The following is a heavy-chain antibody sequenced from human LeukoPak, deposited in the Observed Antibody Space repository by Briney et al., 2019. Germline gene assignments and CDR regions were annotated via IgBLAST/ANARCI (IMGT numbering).Heavy chain of an antibody. CDR3: ARAYCVGDCSVLHIYFDN. CDR1: GYSISSGYF. D-gene: IGHD2-21*02. Sequence: SETLSLTCTVSGYSISSGYFWGWMRQPPGKGLEWIGSIYHSVTTHYNPSLKSRVTISLDTSRNQFSLKLSSVTAADTAVYYCARAYCVGDCSVLHIYFDNWGQGTLVTVSS. J-gene: IGHJ4*02. V-gene: IGHV4-38-2*02. CDR2: IYHSVTT.